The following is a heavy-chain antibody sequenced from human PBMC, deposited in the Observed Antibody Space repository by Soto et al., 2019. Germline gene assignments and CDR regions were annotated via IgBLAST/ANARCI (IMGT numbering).Heavy chain of an antibody. D-gene: IGHD3-22*01. CDR3: ARDLEGDSSGYPALDY. V-gene: IGHV3-30-3*01. J-gene: IGHJ4*02. CDR1: GFTFSSYA. Sequence: QVQLVESGGGVVQPGRSLRLSCAASGFTFSSYAMHWVRQAPGKGLEWVAVISYDGSNKYYADSVKGRFTISRDNSKNSLYLQMNSLRADDTAVYYWARDLEGDSSGYPALDYWGQGTLVTVSS. CDR2: ISYDGSNK.